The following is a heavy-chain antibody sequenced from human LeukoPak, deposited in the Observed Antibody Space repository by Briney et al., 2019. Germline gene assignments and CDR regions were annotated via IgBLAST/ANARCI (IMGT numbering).Heavy chain of an antibody. V-gene: IGHV4-59*08. D-gene: IGHD2-2*02. Sequence: PSETLSLTCTVSGGSISGYYWSWIRQPPGKGLEWIGYIYYSGSTNYNPSLKSRVTISVDTSKNQFSLKLSSVTAADTAVYYCARGGCSSTSCYNIPGWFDPWGQGTLVTVSS. J-gene: IGHJ5*02. CDR2: IYYSGST. CDR3: ARGGCSSTSCYNIPGWFDP. CDR1: GGSISGYY.